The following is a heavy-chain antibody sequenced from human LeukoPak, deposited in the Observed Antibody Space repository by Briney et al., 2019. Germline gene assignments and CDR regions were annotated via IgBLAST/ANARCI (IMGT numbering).Heavy chain of an antibody. J-gene: IGHJ6*02. V-gene: IGHV3-33*01. CDR1: GFTFSSYG. Sequence: GGSLRLSCAASGFTFSSYGMHWVRQAPGKGLEWVAVIWHDGSNKYYAASVKGRFTISRDNSKNTLYLQMNSLRAEDTAVYYCARERVTGTSYYYYYGMDVWGQGTTVTVSS. CDR3: ARERVTGTSYYYYYGMDV. D-gene: IGHD6-19*01. CDR2: IWHDGSNK.